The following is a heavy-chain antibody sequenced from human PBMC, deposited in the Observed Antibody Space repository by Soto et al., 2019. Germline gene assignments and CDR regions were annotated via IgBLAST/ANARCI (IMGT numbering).Heavy chain of an antibody. CDR1: GFNFTACA. D-gene: IGHD4-17*01. CDR3: ARDVDADFRTDFDY. Sequence: GGSLRLSYAASGFNFTACAMSWVRQAPGKGLEWVSVISISGVSTYYAASARGRFTISRDNAENSVYLEMDSLRAEDTALYYCARDVDADFRTDFDYWGRGTLVTVSS. CDR2: ISISGVST. V-gene: IGHV3-23*01. J-gene: IGHJ4*02.